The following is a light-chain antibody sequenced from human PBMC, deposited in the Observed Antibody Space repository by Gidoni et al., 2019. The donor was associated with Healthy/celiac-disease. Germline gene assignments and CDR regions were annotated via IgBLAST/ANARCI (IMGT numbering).Light chain of an antibody. Sequence: QSVLTQPPSASGTPGQRLTISCSGSSSNIGSNTVNWYQQLPGTAPKLLIYSNNQRPSGVPDRFSGAKSGNSASLAISGLQSEDEADYYCAAWDDSLAVVFGGGTKLTVL. V-gene: IGLV1-44*01. CDR2: SNN. CDR3: AAWDDSLAVV. CDR1: SSNIGSNT. J-gene: IGLJ2*01.